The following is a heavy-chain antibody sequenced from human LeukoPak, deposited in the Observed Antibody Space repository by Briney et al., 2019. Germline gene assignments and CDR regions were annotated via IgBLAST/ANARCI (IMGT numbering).Heavy chain of an antibody. CDR2: INPSGGST. V-gene: IGHV1-46*01. CDR1: GYTFTSYY. CDR3: ARAVIVVVTAHERPFDY. J-gene: IGHJ4*02. D-gene: IGHD2-21*02. Sequence: ASVKVSCKASGYTFTSYYMHWVRQAPGQGLEWMGIINPSGGSTSYAQKFQGRVTMTRDMSTSTVYMELSSLRSEDTSVYYCARAVIVVVTAHERPFDYWGQGTLVTVSS.